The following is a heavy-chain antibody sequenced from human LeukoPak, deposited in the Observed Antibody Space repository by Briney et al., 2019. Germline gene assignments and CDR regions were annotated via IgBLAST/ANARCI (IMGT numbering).Heavy chain of an antibody. Sequence: KPGGSLRLSCAASGFTFSDYYMSWIRQAPGKGLEWVGRIKSKTDGGTTDYAAPVKGRFTISRDDSKNTLYLQMNSLKTEDTAVYYCTTEGEWWDHFDYWGQGTLVTVSS. J-gene: IGHJ4*02. CDR2: IKSKTDGGTT. CDR1: GFTFSDYY. V-gene: IGHV3-15*01. D-gene: IGHD2-15*01. CDR3: TTEGEWWDHFDY.